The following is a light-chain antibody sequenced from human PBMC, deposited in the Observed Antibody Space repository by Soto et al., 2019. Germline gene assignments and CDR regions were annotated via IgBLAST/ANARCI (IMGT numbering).Light chain of an antibody. J-gene: IGKJ2*01. CDR2: LGS. CDR1: QSLLYSNGNNY. V-gene: IGKV2-28*01. CDR3: MQGLQTPPT. Sequence: DIVMTQSPLSLPVTPGEPASISCRSSQSLLYSNGNNYLDWYLQKTGQSPQLLIYLGSNRASGVHDRFSGSGSGTDFTLKISRVEAEDVGVYYCMQGLQTPPTVGQGTKLEIK.